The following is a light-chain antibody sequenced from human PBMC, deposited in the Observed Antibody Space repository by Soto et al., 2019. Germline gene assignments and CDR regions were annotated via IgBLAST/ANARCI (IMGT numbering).Light chain of an antibody. CDR2: KAS. Sequence: DIQMTQSPSTLSASVGDRVTITCRASQSISSWLAWYQQKPGKAPKLLIYKASSLESGDPSRFSGSGSGTEFTLTISSLQPDDFATYFCQQYSSYYTFGQGTKLEIK. J-gene: IGKJ2*01. CDR3: QQYSSYYT. CDR1: QSISSW. V-gene: IGKV1-5*03.